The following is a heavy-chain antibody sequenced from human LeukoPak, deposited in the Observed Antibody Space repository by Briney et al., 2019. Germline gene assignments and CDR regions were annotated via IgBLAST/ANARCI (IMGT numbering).Heavy chain of an antibody. CDR1: GFTVSSNY. D-gene: IGHD6-19*01. V-gene: IGHV3-53*01. J-gene: IGHJ6*03. Sequence: PGGSPRLSCAASGFTVSSNYMSWVRQAPGKGLGWVSVIYSGGSTYYADSVKGRFTLSRDNSKNTLYLQMNSLRAEDTAVYYCARVPVAGTFPIGYMDVWGKGTTVTVSS. CDR2: IYSGGST. CDR3: ARVPVAGTFPIGYMDV.